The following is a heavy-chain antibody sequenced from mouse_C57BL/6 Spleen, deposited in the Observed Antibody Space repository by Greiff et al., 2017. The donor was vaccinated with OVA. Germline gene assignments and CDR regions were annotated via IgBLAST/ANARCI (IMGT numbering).Heavy chain of an antibody. Sequence: QVQLKQPGAELVKPGASVKLSCKASGYTFTSYWMQWVKQRPGQGLEWIGEIDPSDSYTNYNQKFKGKATLTVDTSSSTAYMQLSSLTSEDSAVYYCARQLRPLAMDYWGQGTSVTVSS. CDR1: GYTFTSYW. D-gene: IGHD3-2*02. V-gene: IGHV1-50*01. J-gene: IGHJ4*01. CDR3: ARQLRPLAMDY. CDR2: IDPSDSYT.